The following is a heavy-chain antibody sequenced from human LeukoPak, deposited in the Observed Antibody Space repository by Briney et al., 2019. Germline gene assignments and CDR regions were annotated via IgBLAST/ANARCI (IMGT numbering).Heavy chain of an antibody. Sequence: PGGSLRLSCAASGFTFSSYAMHWVRQAPGKRLEWVAVISYDGSNKYYADSVKGRFTISRDNSKNTLYLQMNSLRAEDTAVYYCARTTEYYYDSSGYYLDYWGQGTLVTVSS. V-gene: IGHV3-30*04. J-gene: IGHJ4*02. CDR3: ARTTEYYYDSSGYYLDY. CDR2: ISYDGSNK. CDR1: GFTFSSYA. D-gene: IGHD3-22*01.